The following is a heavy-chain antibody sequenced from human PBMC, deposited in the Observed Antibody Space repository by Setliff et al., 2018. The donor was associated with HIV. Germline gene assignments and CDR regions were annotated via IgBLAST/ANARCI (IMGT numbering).Heavy chain of an antibody. CDR3: VNLPFFYYYYMDV. V-gene: IGHV1-69*13. Sequence: GASVKVSCKASGGTFSSYAISWVRQAPGQGLEWMGGIIPIFGTANYAQKFQGRVTITADESTSTAYMELSSLRSEDTAVYYCVNLPFFYYYYMDVWGEGTPVTVSS. CDR1: GGTFSSYA. CDR2: IIPIFGTA. J-gene: IGHJ6*03.